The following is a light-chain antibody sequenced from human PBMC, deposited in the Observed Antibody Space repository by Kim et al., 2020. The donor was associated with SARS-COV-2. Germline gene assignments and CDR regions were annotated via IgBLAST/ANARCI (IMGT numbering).Light chain of an antibody. CDR3: QSYDNTNPPINWV. CDR1: GCSIATNY. Sequence: LTQDPSVSESPVTPVIISCTGSGCSIATNYVQWYQQLPGSAPTPVIYEDNRRPSGVPDPFSGSIDSSSNSASLTIAGLKNEDEADYFCQSYDNTNPPINWVFGGGTQLTVL. J-gene: IGLJ3*02. CDR2: EDN. V-gene: IGLV6-57*02.